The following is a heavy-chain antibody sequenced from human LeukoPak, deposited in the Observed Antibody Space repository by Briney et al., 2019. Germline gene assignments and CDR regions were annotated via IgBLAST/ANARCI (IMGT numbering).Heavy chain of an antibody. J-gene: IGHJ5*02. V-gene: IGHV4-59*01. D-gene: IGHD3-10*01. CDR1: DGAIAGYS. Sequence: PSETLSLTCTVSDGAIAGYSWSWIRQPPGKGLEWIGYIYYSGDTNYNPSLQSRVTVSVDTSKNQFSLKLTSVTAADTAVYYCVRGPYGSGISNWFDPWGQGTLVTVPS. CDR2: IYYSGDT. CDR3: VRGPYGSGISNWFDP.